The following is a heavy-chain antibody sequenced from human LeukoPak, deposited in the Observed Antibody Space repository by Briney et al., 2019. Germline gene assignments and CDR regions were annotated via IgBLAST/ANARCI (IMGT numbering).Heavy chain of an antibody. CDR2: IIPIFGTA. D-gene: IGHD3-16*02. Sequence: SVKVSCKASGGTFSSYAISWVRQAPGQGLEWMGGIIPIFGTANHAQKFQGRVTITADESTSTAYMELSSLRSEDTAVYYCARGGERYDYVWGSYRRQPFDYWGQGTLVTVSS. CDR1: GGTFSSYA. J-gene: IGHJ4*02. CDR3: ARGGERYDYVWGSYRRQPFDY. V-gene: IGHV1-69*13.